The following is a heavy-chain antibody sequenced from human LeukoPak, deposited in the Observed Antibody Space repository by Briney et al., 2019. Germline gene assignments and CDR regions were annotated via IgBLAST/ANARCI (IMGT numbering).Heavy chain of an antibody. D-gene: IGHD3-22*01. Sequence: PGGSLRLSCAASGFTFSSYSMNWVRQAPGKGLEWVSYIGGRGSNICYADSVKGRFTISRDNAKNSVNLQMNSLRAEETAVYYCARDSSYYDSSGFDLYGMDVWGQGTTVTVSS. CDR2: IGGRGSNI. CDR1: GFTFSSYS. V-gene: IGHV3-48*01. J-gene: IGHJ6*02. CDR3: ARDSSYYDSSGFDLYGMDV.